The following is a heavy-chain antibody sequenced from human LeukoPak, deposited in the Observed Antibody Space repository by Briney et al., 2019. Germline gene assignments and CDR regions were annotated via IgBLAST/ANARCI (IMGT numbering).Heavy chain of an antibody. J-gene: IGHJ4*02. CDR3: ARGGHDSGGYYRYYFDY. V-gene: IGHV7-4-1*02. CDR2: INTNTGSP. Sequence: GASVKVSCKTSGYTFSSNAMNWVRQAPGQGLEWMGWINTNTGSPTYAQGFTGRFVFSLDTSVSTAYLQITSLEAEDTAVYYCARGGHDSGGYYRYYFDYWGQGTLVTVSS. D-gene: IGHD3-22*01. CDR1: GYTFSSNA.